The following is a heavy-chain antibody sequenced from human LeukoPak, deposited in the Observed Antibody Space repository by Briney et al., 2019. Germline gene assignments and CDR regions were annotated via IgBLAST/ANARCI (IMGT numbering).Heavy chain of an antibody. CDR2: IWDDGSNK. CDR1: GFTFNSYG. J-gene: IGHJ4*02. D-gene: IGHD3-10*01. V-gene: IGHV3-33*01. Sequence: PGGSLRLSCAASGFTFNSYGMHWVRQAPGKGLEWVAVIWDDGSNKYYADSLKGRFTISRDNSKNTLYLQMNSLRAEDTAVYYCARDDIGKGIDYWGQGTLVTVSS. CDR3: ARDDIGKGIDY.